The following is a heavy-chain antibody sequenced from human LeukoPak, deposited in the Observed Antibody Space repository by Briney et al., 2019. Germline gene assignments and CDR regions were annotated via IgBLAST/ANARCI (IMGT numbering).Heavy chain of an antibody. J-gene: IGHJ4*02. V-gene: IGHV3-23*01. Sequence: GGSLRLSCAASGFTFSSDAMSWVRQVPGKGLEWVSTIGGIGDNTQYADSVKGRFTISRDSSRNTLYLQMNTLRVEDTVIYYCTKTPTFYDVLTGYSNDYWGQGTLVTVSS. D-gene: IGHD3-9*01. CDR2: IGGIGDNT. CDR3: TKTPTFYDVLTGYSNDY. CDR1: GFTFSSDA.